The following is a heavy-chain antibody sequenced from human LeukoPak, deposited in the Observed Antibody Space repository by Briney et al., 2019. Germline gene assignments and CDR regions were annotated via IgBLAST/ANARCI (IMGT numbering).Heavy chain of an antibody. J-gene: IGHJ4*02. V-gene: IGHV3-53*01. D-gene: IGHD6-19*01. CDR3: ARVRGSGWNECDY. CDR2: LYSDGRT. CDR1: GFSVSNNY. Sequence: GGSLSLSCAASGFSVSNNYMSWVRQAPGKGLEWISILYSDGRTFYADSVKGRLTISRDNSRNTLYLQMNSLRAEDTAVYYCARVRGSGWNECDYWGQGTLVIVSS.